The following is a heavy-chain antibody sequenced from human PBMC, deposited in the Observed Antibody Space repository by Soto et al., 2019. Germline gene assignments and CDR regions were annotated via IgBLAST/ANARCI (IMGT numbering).Heavy chain of an antibody. CDR3: ARDLIAARPTGLGDY. J-gene: IGHJ4*02. D-gene: IGHD6-6*01. CDR1: GFTFSSYG. Sequence: ESGGGVVQPGRSLRLSCAASGFTFSSYGMHWVRQAPGKGLEWVAVIWYDGSNKYYADSVKGRFTISRDNSKNTLYLQMNSLRAEDTAVYYCARDLIAARPTGLGDYWGQGTLVTVSS. V-gene: IGHV3-33*01. CDR2: IWYDGSNK.